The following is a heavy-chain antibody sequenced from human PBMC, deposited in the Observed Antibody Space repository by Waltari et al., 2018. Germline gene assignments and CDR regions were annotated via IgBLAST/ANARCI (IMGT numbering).Heavy chain of an antibody. CDR1: SGYG. CDR2: IKQDGSET. V-gene: IGHV3-7*01. Sequence: SGYGMGWVRQAPGKGLRWVANIKQDGSETNYVDSVKGRFTISRDNAKNSLYLQMNSLRAEDTAVYYCARGRITIGPWGQGSLVTVSS. D-gene: IGHD3-10*01. CDR3: ARGRITIGP. J-gene: IGHJ4*02.